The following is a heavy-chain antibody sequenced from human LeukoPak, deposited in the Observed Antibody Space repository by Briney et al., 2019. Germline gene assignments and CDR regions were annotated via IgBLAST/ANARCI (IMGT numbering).Heavy chain of an antibody. CDR2: ISAYNGNT. CDR1: GYTFTSYG. D-gene: IGHD3-22*01. CDR3: AKKLHDSSGYYILWYAFDI. J-gene: IGHJ3*02. Sequence: ASVKVSCKASGYTFTSYGISWVRQAPGQGLEWMGWISAYNGNTNYAQKLQGRVTMTTDTSTSTAYMELRSLRAEDTAVYYCAKKLHDSSGYYILWYAFDIWGQGTMVTVSS. V-gene: IGHV1-18*04.